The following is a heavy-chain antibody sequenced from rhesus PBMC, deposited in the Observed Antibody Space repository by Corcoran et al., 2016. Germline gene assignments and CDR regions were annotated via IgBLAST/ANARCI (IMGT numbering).Heavy chain of an antibody. D-gene: IGHD6-25*01. CDR1: CGSIRSKF. CDR3: VRGGSGSFDY. CDR2: IYGSGSRT. V-gene: IGHV4S11*01. Sequence: QVQLQESGPGLVKPLETLSLTCAVSCGSIRSKFWSWIRQPPGKGLAWIGYIYGSGSRTNYNPSLTSRVTLSVDTSKNQFSLKLSSVTVADTAVYYCVRGGSGSFDYWGQGVLVTVSS. J-gene: IGHJ4*01.